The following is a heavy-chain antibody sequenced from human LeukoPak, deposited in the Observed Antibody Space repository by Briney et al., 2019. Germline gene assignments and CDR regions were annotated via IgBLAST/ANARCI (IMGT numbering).Heavy chain of an antibody. V-gene: IGHV4-61*02. Sequence: SETLSLTCTVSSGSISSSNYYWSWIRQPAGGGLEWIGRISTIGITNYNPSLISRVTISIDTSKNQFSLKLSSVTAADTAVYYCARDGCGGSCFHYYYYYMDVWGKGTTVTVSS. CDR3: ARDGCGGSCFHYYYYYMDV. J-gene: IGHJ6*03. D-gene: IGHD2-15*01. CDR2: ISTIGIT. CDR1: SGSISSSNYY.